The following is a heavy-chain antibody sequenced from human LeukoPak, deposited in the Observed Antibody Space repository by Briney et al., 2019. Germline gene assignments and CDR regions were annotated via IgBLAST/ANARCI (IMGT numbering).Heavy chain of an antibody. CDR2: IIPIFGTA. V-gene: IGHV1-69*01. CDR3: ARGSDSRYCSSTSCSSHGAFDI. Sequence: SVKVSCKASGGTFSGYAISWVRQAPGQGLEWMGAIIPIFGTANYAQKFQGRVTITADESTSTAYMELSSLRSEDTAVYYCARGSDSRYCSSTSCSSHGAFDIWGQGTMVTVSS. J-gene: IGHJ3*02. D-gene: IGHD2-2*01. CDR1: GGTFSGYA.